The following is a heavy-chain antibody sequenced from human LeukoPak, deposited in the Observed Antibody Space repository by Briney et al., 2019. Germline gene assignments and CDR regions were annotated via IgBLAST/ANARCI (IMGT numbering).Heavy chain of an antibody. V-gene: IGHV1-69*01. CDR3: TTGAH. CDR1: GGTFSSYA. CDR2: IIPIFGTA. J-gene: IGHJ4*02. Sequence: KVSCKASGGTFSSYAISWVRQAPGQGLEWMGGIIPIFGTANYAQKFQGRVTITADESTSTAYMELNSLKTEDTAVYYCTTGAHWGQGTLVTVSS.